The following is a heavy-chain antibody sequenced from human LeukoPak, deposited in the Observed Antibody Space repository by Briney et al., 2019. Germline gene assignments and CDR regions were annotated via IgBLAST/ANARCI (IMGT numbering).Heavy chain of an antibody. Sequence: GGSLRLSCAASGFTFSSYAMSWVRQAPGKGLGWVSAISGSGGSTYYADSVKGRFTISRDNSKNTLYLQMNSLRAEDTAVYYCARGPFEDEPRANGYYVYWGQGTLVTVSS. CDR2: ISGSGGST. CDR3: ARGPFEDEPRANGYYVY. J-gene: IGHJ4*02. V-gene: IGHV3-23*01. CDR1: GFTFSSYA. D-gene: IGHD3-3*01.